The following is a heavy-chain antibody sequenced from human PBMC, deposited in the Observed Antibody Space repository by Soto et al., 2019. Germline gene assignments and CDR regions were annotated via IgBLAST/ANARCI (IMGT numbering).Heavy chain of an antibody. CDR2: IIPLFGIT. D-gene: IGHD2-8*01. CDR1: GGIFNRYS. CDR3: ATFYGGDCTTTTCYWDFDY. Sequence: QVQLVQSGAEVKKPGSSVKVSCKASGGIFNRYSVSWVRQAPGQGLEWMGRIIPLFGITNYAQKFQGRVMSTADKSTNTGYMEVNGLRSEDTALYYCATFYGGDCTTTTCYWDFDYWGQGTLVPVTS. V-gene: IGHV1-69*02. J-gene: IGHJ4*02.